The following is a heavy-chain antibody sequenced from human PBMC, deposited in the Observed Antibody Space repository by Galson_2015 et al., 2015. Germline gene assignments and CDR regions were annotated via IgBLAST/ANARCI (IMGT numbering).Heavy chain of an antibody. D-gene: IGHD3-3*01. CDR1: GGSFSGSY. V-gene: IGHV4-34*01. J-gene: IGHJ6*03. CDR3: ARVNPFSSGYPGRHYYCMDV. Sequence: SETLSLTCAVYGGSFSGSYWTWIRQSPGKGLEWIGEINHSGSTNYKSSLRSRVTISVDTSKNQFSLKLSSVTAADTAMYYCARVNPFSSGYPGRHYYCMDVWGKGATVTVSS. CDR2: INHSGST.